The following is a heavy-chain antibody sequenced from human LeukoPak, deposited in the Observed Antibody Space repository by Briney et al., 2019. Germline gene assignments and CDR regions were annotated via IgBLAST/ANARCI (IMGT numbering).Heavy chain of an antibody. CDR1: GYTFTGYY. V-gene: IGHV1-2*06. J-gene: IGHJ4*02. Sequence: GASVKVSCKASGYTFTGYYMHWVRQAPGQGLEWMGRINPNSGGTNYAQKFQGRVTMTRDTSISTAYMELSRLRSDDTAVYYCARWRYCSSTSCYSPFDYWGQGTLVTVSS. CDR3: ARWRYCSSTSCYSPFDY. CDR2: INPNSGGT. D-gene: IGHD2-2*02.